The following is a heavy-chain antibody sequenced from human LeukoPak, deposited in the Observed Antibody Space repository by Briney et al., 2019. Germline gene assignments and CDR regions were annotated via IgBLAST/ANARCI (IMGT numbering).Heavy chain of an antibody. D-gene: IGHD3-3*01. CDR1: GGTFSSYA. V-gene: IGHV1-69*13. CDR3: ARGTGDFWSGYQYNWFDP. J-gene: IGHJ5*02. Sequence: ASVKVSCKASGGTFSSYAISWVRQAPGQGLEWMGGIIPIFGTANYAQKFQGRVTITVDESTSTAYMELSSLRSEDTAVNYCARGTGDFWSGYQYNWFDPWGQGTLVTVSS. CDR2: IIPIFGTA.